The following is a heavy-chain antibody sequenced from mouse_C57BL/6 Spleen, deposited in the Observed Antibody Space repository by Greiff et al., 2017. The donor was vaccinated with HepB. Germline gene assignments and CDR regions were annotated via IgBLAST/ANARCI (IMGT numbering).Heavy chain of an antibody. J-gene: IGHJ2*01. CDR2: INPNYGTT. CDR1: GYSFTDYN. CDR3: ERKEAQARGYFDY. D-gene: IGHD3-2*02. V-gene: IGHV1-39*01. Sequence: VQLQQSGPELVKPGASVKISCKASGYSFTDYNMNWVKQSNGKSLEWIGVINPNYGTTSYNQKFKGKATLTVDKSSSTAYMQLKSLTSEDSAVYYGERKEAQARGYFDYWGQGTTLTVSS.